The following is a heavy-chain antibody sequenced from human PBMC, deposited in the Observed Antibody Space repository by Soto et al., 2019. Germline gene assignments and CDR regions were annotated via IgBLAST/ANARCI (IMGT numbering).Heavy chain of an antibody. V-gene: IGHV3-30*18. CDR1: GFTFSSYG. CDR2: ISYDGSNK. D-gene: IGHD6-6*01. Sequence: GSLRLSCAASGFTFSSYGMHWVRQAPGKGLEWVAVISYDGSNKYYADSVKGRFTISRDNSKNTLYLQMNSLRAEDTAVYYCAKSTSIAALVDYWGQGTLVTVSS. J-gene: IGHJ4*02. CDR3: AKSTSIAALVDY.